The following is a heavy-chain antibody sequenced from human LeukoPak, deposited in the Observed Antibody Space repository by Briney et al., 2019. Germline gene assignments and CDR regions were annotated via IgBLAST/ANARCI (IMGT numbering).Heavy chain of an antibody. J-gene: IGHJ4*02. Sequence: SETLSLTCTVSGGSISSSSYYWGWIRQPPGKGLEWIGSIYYSGSTYYNPSLKSRVTISVDTSKNQFSLKLSSVTAADTAVYYCARLGDVDCWGQGTLVTVSS. CDR3: ARLGDVDC. D-gene: IGHD3-10*01. V-gene: IGHV4-39*01. CDR1: GGSISSSSYY. CDR2: IYYSGST.